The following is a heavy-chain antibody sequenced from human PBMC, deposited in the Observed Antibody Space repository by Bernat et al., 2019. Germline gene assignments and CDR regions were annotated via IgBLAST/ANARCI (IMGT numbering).Heavy chain of an antibody. CDR2: ISHDSSAT. D-gene: IGHD7-27*01. CDR3: VRDNTNWAFDY. J-gene: IGHJ4*02. V-gene: IGHV3-43*02. Sequence: EVQLVESGGGMIQPGGSLRLSCAPSGFIFHAYVMHWVRQAPGMGLEWVSRISHDSSATSYADSVKGRFTISRDNSKNSLYLQMNSLRVEDTALYYCVRDNTNWAFDYWGRGTLVTVSS. CDR1: GFIFHAYV.